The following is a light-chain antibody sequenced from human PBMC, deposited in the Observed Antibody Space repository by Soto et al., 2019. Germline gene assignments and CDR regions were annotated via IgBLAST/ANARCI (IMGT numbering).Light chain of an antibody. CDR1: QSVSSSY. CDR2: GAS. CDR3: QLYGSSPIT. V-gene: IGKV3-20*01. J-gene: IGKJ5*01. Sequence: ENELKEAPCTLCLSLGERATLSCRASQSVSSSYLAWYQQKPGQAPRLLIYGASSRATGIPDRFSGSGSGTDFTLTICRLEPEYFAVYCCQLYGSSPITFGQGTRLEI.